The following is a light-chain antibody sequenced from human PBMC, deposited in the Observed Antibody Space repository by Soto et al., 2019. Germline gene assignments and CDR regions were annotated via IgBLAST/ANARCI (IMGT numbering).Light chain of an antibody. CDR2: EVT. V-gene: IGLV2-8*01. J-gene: IGLJ1*01. Sequence: QSALTQPPSASGSPGQSVTISCTGTRDDVGGYNYVSWYQHHPGKAPKLIIYEVTKRPSGVPARFSGSKSGNTASLTVSGLRTEDEANYYCSSYTGTSTQVFGTGTKLTVL. CDR1: RDDVGGYNY. CDR3: SSYTGTSTQV.